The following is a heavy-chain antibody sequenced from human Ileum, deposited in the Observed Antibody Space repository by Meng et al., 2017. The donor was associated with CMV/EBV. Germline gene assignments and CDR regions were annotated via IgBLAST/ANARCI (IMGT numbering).Heavy chain of an antibody. V-gene: IGHV1-2*02. CDR3: ARVPYYYDSSGYYNWFDP. J-gene: IGHJ5*02. CDR2: INPNSGGT. D-gene: IGHD3-22*01. Sequence: ASAKVSCKASGYTFTGYYMHWVRQAPGQGLEWMGWINPNSGGTNYAQKFQGRVTMTRDTSISTAYMELSRLISDDTAVYYCARVPYYYDSSGYYNWFDPWGQGTLVTVSS. CDR1: GYTFTGYY.